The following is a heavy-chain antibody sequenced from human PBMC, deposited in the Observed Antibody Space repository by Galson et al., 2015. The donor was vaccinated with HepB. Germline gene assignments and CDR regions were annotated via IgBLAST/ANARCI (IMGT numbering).Heavy chain of an antibody. D-gene: IGHD2-2*02. CDR3: AKDRGWIAIPDY. Sequence: SLRLSCAASGFTFSSYGMHWVRQAPGKGLEWVAVISYDGSNKYYADSVKGRFTISRDNSKNTLYLQMNSLRADDTAVCYCAKDRGWIAIPDYWGQGILVTVSS. V-gene: IGHV3-30*18. CDR1: GFTFSSYG. J-gene: IGHJ4*02. CDR2: ISYDGSNK.